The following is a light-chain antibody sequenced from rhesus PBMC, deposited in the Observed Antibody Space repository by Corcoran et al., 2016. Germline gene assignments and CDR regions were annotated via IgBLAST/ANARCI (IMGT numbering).Light chain of an antibody. CDR2: KVS. J-gene: IGKJ4*01. CDR3: MQNTEDPLT. V-gene: IGKV2S2*01. Sequence: DIVMTQTPLSLPVNPGEPASLSCRSCHSLLHSNGNTYLDWYLQKPGQSPRLLIYKVSNRESGVQARSSGSGAGTGFTVQIGRVEPKDVGAYYCMQNTEDPLTFGGGTKVEL. CDR1: HSLLHSNGNTY.